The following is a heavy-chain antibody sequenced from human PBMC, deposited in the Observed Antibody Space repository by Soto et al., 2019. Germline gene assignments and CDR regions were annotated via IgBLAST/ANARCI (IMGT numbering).Heavy chain of an antibody. D-gene: IGHD3-22*01. Sequence: GGSLRLSCAASGFTFSNAWMNWVRQAPGKGLEWVGRIKSKTDGGTTDYAAPVKGRFTISRDDSKNTLYLQMNSLKTEDTAVYYCRCGGYYPPYFGSHYYYGMDVWGQGTTVTVSS. CDR3: RCGGYYPPYFGSHYYYGMDV. CDR2: IKSKTDGGTT. V-gene: IGHV3-15*07. J-gene: IGHJ6*02. CDR1: GFTFSNAW.